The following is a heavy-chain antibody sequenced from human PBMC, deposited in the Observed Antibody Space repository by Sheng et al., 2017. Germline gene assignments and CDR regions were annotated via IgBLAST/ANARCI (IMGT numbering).Heavy chain of an antibody. CDR3: ARDSGYYYGSGSHDYDAFDI. CDR2: IYYSGST. J-gene: IGHJ3*02. D-gene: IGHD3-10*01. Sequence: QVQLQESGPGLVKPSETLSLTCTVSGGSISSYYWSWIRQPPGKGLEWIGYIYYSGSTNYNPSLKSRVTISVDTSKNQFSLKLSSVTAADTAVYYCARDSGYYYGSGSHDYDAFDIWGQVTMVTSL. CDR1: GGSISSYY. V-gene: IGHV4-59*01.